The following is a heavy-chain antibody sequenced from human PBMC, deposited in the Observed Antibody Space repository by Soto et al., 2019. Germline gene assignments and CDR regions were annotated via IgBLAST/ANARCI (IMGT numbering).Heavy chain of an antibody. V-gene: IGHV4-61*01. CDR1: GGSVNSDTYY. CDR3: ARQRGNWFDP. Sequence: PSETLSLTCTVSGGSVNSDTYYWSWIRQPPGKGLEWIGFIYYSGNTIYNPSLTSRVTISVDTSKNQFSLKLSSVTAADTAVYYCARQRGNWFDPWGQGTLVTVSS. J-gene: IGHJ5*02. CDR2: IYYSGNT.